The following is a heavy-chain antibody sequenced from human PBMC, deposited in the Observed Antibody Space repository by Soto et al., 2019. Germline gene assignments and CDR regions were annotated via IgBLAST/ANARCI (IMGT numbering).Heavy chain of an antibody. CDR3: ARDGAAAGTIDL. CDR2: IWYDGSNK. V-gene: IGHV3-33*01. CDR1: GFTFSSYG. Sequence: QVQLVESGGGVVQPGRSLRLSCAASGFTFSSYGMHWVRQAPGKGLEWVAVIWYDGSNKYYADSVKGRFTISRDNSKNTLYLQMNSLRAEDTAVYYCARDGAAAGTIDLWGRGTLVTVSS. J-gene: IGHJ2*01. D-gene: IGHD6-13*01.